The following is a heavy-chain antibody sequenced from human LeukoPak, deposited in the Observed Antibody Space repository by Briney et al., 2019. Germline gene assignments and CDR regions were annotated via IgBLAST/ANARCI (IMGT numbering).Heavy chain of an antibody. Sequence: PGGSLRLSCAASGFTFDDYAMHWVRQAPGKGLEGFSGISWNSGSIGYADSVKGRFTISRDNAKNSLYLQMNSLRAEDMALYYCAKAMSGSTSLLDYWGQGTLVTVSS. CDR2: ISWNSGSI. CDR1: GFTFDDYA. J-gene: IGHJ4*02. CDR3: AKAMSGSTSLLDY. D-gene: IGHD2-2*01. V-gene: IGHV3-9*03.